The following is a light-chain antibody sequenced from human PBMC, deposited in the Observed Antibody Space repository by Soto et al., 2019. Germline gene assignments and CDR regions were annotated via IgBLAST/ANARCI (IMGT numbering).Light chain of an antibody. J-gene: IGKJ1*01. CDR1: QSVNNN. CDR3: QQSNNWPPWT. Sequence: EIVMTQSPATRSVSPGERVTLSCRASQSVNNNLAWYQQKPGQAPRLLIFGASTRATGIPARFSGSGSGTEFTLTISSLQSEDFAVYYCQQSNNWPPWTFGQGTKVDIK. V-gene: IGKV3-15*01. CDR2: GAS.